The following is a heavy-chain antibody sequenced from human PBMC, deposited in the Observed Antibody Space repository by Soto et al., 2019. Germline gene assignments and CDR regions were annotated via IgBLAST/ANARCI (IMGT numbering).Heavy chain of an antibody. J-gene: IGHJ4*02. CDR2: ISSNGGST. V-gene: IGHV3-64D*06. CDR1: GFTFSSYA. D-gene: IGHD3-22*01. CDR3: VATLEYYYDSSGYYPSHHFDY. Sequence: GGSLRLSCSASGFTFSSYAMHWVRQAPGKGLEYVSAISSNGGSTYYADSVKGRFTISRDNSKNTLYLQMSSLRAEDTAVYYSVATLEYYYDSSGYYPSHHFDYWGQGNLVTVSS.